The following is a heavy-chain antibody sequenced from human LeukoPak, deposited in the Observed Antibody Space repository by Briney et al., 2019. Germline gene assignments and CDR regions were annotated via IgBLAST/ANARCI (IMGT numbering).Heavy chain of an antibody. V-gene: IGHV3-48*03. CDR2: ISGSGHTI. Sequence: GGSLRLSCAASGFILSSDEMNWVRQAPGKGLEWVSYISGSGHTIYYADSVKGRFTISRDNAKNSLHLQMNSLRAEDTAVYYCAKDRAIDTSGYAFDIWGQGTMVTVSS. D-gene: IGHD6-19*01. CDR3: AKDRAIDTSGYAFDI. CDR1: GFILSSDE. J-gene: IGHJ3*02.